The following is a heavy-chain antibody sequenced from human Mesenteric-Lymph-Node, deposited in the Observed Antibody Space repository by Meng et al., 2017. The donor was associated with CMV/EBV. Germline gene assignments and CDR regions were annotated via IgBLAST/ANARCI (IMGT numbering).Heavy chain of an antibody. CDR2: IKQDGSEK. CDR1: GFISSSYW. D-gene: IGHD3-16*01. J-gene: IGHJ4*02. V-gene: IGHV3-7*01. CDR3: ARDNYAWEY. Sequence: GESLKISCAASGFISSSYWMSWVRQAPGKGLEWVANIKQDGSEKYYVDSLKGRFTISRDNAKNLVYLQINSLRVEDTAVYYCARDNYAWEYWGQGILVTVSS.